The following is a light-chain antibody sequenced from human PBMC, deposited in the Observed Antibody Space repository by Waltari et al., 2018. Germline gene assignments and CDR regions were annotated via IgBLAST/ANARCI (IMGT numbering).Light chain of an antibody. CDR3: QSYDGINWM. Sequence: NFMLTQPHSVSESPGKTVTISCTRSSGSSASNYVQWFQQRPGSAPTTVIYEDYQRPSGVPDRFSGSIDSSSNSASLTISGLKTEDEADYYCQSYDGINWMFGGGTKLTVL. CDR1: SGSSASNY. CDR2: EDY. J-gene: IGLJ3*02. V-gene: IGLV6-57*03.